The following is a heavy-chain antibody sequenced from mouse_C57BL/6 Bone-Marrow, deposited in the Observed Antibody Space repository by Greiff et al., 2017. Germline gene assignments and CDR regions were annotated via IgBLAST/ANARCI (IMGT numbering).Heavy chain of an antibody. D-gene: IGHD1-1*01. J-gene: IGHJ3*01. Sequence: VQLKESVAELVRPGASVKLSCTASGFNIKNTYLHWVKQRPEQGLEWIGRIDPANGNTKYAPKFPGKATITADTSSNTAYLQLSSLTSEDTTIYYGASYYYGSSPDGFAYWGQGTLVTVSA. V-gene: IGHV14-3*01. CDR3: ASYYYGSSPDGFAY. CDR2: IDPANGNT. CDR1: GFNIKNTY.